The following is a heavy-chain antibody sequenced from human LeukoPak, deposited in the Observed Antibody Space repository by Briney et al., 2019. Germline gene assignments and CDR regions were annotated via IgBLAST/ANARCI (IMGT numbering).Heavy chain of an antibody. CDR3: ASEGGLGGSSFDY. J-gene: IGHJ4*02. CDR2: ISYDGSNK. Sequence: GGSLRLSCAASGFTFSSYAMHWVRQAPGKGLEWVAVISYDGSNKYYADSVKGRFTISRDNSKNTLYLQMNSLRAEDTAVYYCASEGGLGGSSFDYWGQGTLVTVSS. V-gene: IGHV3-30-3*01. D-gene: IGHD3-10*01. CDR1: GFTFSSYA.